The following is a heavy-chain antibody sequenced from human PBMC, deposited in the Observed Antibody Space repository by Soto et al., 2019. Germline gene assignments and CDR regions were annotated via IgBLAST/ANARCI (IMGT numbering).Heavy chain of an antibody. V-gene: IGHV3-74*01. CDR2: INSDGSST. J-gene: IGHJ6*02. CDR3: ARGIPSYYYGMDV. Sequence: EVQLVESGGGLVQPGGSLRLSCAASGFTFSSYWMHWVRRAPGKGLVWVSRINSDGSSTSYADSVKGRFTISRDNAKNTLYLQMNSLRAEDTAVYYCARGIPSYYYGMDVWGQGTTVTVSS. CDR1: GFTFSSYW.